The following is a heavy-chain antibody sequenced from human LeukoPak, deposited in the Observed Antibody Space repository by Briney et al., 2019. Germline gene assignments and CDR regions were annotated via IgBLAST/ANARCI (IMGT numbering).Heavy chain of an antibody. J-gene: IGHJ4*02. CDR1: GLTFSSYA. Sequence: PGGSLRLSCAASGLTFSSYAMSWVRQAPGKGLEWVSAISGSGGSTYYADSVKGRFTISRDNSKNTLYLQMNSLRAEDTAVYYCARPVMYYDSRDYWGQGTLVTVSS. V-gene: IGHV3-23*01. CDR2: ISGSGGST. D-gene: IGHD3-22*01. CDR3: ARPVMYYDSRDY.